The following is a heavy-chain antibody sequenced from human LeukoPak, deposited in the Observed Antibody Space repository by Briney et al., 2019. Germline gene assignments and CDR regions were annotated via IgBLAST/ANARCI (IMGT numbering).Heavy chain of an antibody. D-gene: IGHD3-3*01. Sequence: ASVKVSCKASGYTFTSYGISWVRQAPGQGLEWMGWISAYNGNTNYAQKLQGRVTMTTDTSTSTAYMELRSLRSDDTAVYYCARDRSRDKTIFGVVHDHWGQGTLVTVSS. CDR1: GYTFTSYG. CDR3: ARDRSRDKTIFGVVHDH. V-gene: IGHV1-18*01. CDR2: ISAYNGNT. J-gene: IGHJ4*02.